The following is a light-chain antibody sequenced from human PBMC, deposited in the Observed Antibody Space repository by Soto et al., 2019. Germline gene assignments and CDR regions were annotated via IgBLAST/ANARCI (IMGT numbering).Light chain of an antibody. CDR3: QQYNSYSWT. J-gene: IGKJ1*01. CDR2: AAS. V-gene: IGKV1-9*01. CDR1: QSISSF. Sequence: IRLTQSPSSLSASVGDRVTITCRASQSISSFLACCQQKPGKAPKLLSSAASTLQIGVTSRFSGSGSGTEFTLTISNLQPDDFATYYCQQYNSYSWTFGQGTKVDI.